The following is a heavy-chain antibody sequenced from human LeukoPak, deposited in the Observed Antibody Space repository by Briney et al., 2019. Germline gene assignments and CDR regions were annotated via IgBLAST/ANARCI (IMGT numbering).Heavy chain of an antibody. CDR2: IWYDGSNK. V-gene: IGHV3-33*01. CDR1: GFTFSSYG. D-gene: IGHD3-22*01. CDR3: ARGVSYYYDSSGYPYYFDY. Sequence: PGGSLRLSCAASGFTFSSYGMHWVRQAPGKGLEWVAVIWYDGSNKYYADSVKGRFTISRDNSKNTLYLQMNSLRAEDTAVYYCARGVSYYYDSSGYPYYFDYWGQGTLVIVSS. J-gene: IGHJ4*02.